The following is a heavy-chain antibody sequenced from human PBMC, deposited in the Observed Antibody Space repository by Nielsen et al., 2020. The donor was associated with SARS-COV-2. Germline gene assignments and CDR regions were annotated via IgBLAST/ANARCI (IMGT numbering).Heavy chain of an antibody. CDR1: GGSFSGYY. D-gene: IGHD3-9*01. V-gene: IGHV4-34*01. CDR3: ARGLRYYDWLYSLAY. J-gene: IGHJ4*02. Sequence: SETLSLTCAGFGGSFSGYYWTWIRQSPGKGLEYTGEINHSGTTKYNPSLKSRVTISVDRSKRQFSLELNSVTAADTAVYYCARGLRYYDWLYSLAYWGQGTLVTVSS. CDR2: INHSGTT.